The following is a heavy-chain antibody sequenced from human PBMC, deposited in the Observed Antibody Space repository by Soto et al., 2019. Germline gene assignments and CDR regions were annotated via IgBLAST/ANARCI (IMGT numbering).Heavy chain of an antibody. J-gene: IGHJ4*02. D-gene: IGHD3-16*02. Sequence: SETLSLTCTVSGGSISSYYWSWIRQPPGKGLEWIGYIYYSGSTNYNPSLKSRVTISVDTSKNQFSLKLSSVTAADTAVYYCARHWGSYRSSHFDYWGQGTLVTVSS. CDR1: GGSISSYY. CDR3: ARHWGSYRSSHFDY. V-gene: IGHV4-59*08. CDR2: IYYSGST.